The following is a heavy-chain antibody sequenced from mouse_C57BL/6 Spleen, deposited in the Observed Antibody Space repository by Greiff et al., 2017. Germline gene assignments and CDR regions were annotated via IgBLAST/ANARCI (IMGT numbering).Heavy chain of an antibody. D-gene: IGHD1-1*01. J-gene: IGHJ2*01. CDR1: GYTFTSYW. Sequence: QQSCKASGYTFTSYWMHWVKQRPGQGLEWIGEIDPSDSYTNYNQKFKGKSTLTVDKSSSTAYMQLSSLTSEDAAVYYCARFTTVVGDYWGQGTTLTVSS. CDR2: IDPSDSYT. V-gene: IGHV1-69*01. CDR3: ARFTTVVGDY.